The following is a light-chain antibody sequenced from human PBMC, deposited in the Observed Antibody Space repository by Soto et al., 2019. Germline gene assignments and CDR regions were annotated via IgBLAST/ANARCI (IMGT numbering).Light chain of an antibody. J-gene: IGLJ2*01. Sequence: QSVLTQSPSASASLGASVKLTCTLSRGHSSFAIAWHQQQPEKGPRYLMKLNSDGSHSKGDGIPDRFSGSRSGAERYLTISSLQSEDEADYYCQTWGTGIRVFGGGTKLTVL. CDR1: RGHSSFA. CDR3: QTWGTGIRV. V-gene: IGLV4-69*01. CDR2: LNSDGSH.